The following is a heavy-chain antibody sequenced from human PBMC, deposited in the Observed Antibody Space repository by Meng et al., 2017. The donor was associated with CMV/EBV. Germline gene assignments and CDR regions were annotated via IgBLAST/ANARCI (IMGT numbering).Heavy chain of an antibody. D-gene: IGHD2-2*01. CDR3: ARGYQLKPFDL. CDR1: GFTFGDYG. J-gene: IGHJ3*01. V-gene: IGHV3-20*04. Sequence: GESLKISCAASGFTFGDYGMSWVRQAPGKGLEWVSGINWNGGNTGYVDSVKGRFTISRDSAKNSLYLQMNSLRAEDTALYYCARGYQLKPFDLWGQGTMVTVSS. CDR2: INWNGGNT.